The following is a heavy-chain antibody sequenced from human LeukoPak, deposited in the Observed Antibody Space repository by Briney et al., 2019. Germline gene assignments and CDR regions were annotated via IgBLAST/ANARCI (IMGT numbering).Heavy chain of an antibody. D-gene: IGHD6-13*01. CDR2: IYPGDSDT. CDR3: ARLRLWQQLDYYYYYMDV. Sequence: GESLKISCKGSGYKFPDYWIGWVRQMPGKGLEWMGIIYPGDSDTRYSPSFQGQVTISADKSISTAYLQWSSLKASDTAMYYCARLRLWQQLDYYYYYMDVWGKGTTVTISS. V-gene: IGHV5-51*01. J-gene: IGHJ6*03. CDR1: GYKFPDYW.